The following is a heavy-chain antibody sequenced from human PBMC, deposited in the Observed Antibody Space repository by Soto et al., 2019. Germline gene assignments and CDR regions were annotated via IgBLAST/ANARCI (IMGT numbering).Heavy chain of an antibody. CDR2: IYSGGST. CDR3: ARGSPFRILGELSLRGFDP. CDR1: GFTVSSNY. V-gene: IGHV3-53*01. Sequence: QPGGSLRLSCAASGFTVSSNYMSWVRQAPGKGLEWVSVIYSGGSTYYADSVKGRFTISRDNSKNTLYLQMNSLRAEDTAVYYCARGSPFRILGELSLRGFDPWGQGTLVTVSS. D-gene: IGHD3-16*02. J-gene: IGHJ5*02.